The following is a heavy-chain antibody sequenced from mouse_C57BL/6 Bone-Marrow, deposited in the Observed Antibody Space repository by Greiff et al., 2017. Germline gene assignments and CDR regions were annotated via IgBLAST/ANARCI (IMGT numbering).Heavy chain of an antibody. Sequence: QVQLQQPGAELVKPGASVKMSCKASGYTFTSYWITWVKQRPGQGLEWIGDIYPGSGSTNYNEKFKSKATLTVYTSSSTAYMQLCSLTSEDSAVYYCAVDSAGDGWFADWGHGTLVTVSA. V-gene: IGHV1-55*01. CDR2: IYPGSGST. D-gene: IGHD3-2*02. CDR1: GYTFTSYW. J-gene: IGHJ3*01. CDR3: AVDSAGDGWFAD.